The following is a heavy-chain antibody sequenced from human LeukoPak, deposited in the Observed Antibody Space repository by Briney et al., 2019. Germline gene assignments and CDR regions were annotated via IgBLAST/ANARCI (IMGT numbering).Heavy chain of an antibody. CDR2: ITRSSSTI. CDR3: ANAPFDY. CDR1: GFTFSDYS. J-gene: IGHJ4*02. Sequence: GGSLRLSCAASGFTFSDYSMNWVRQAPGKGLERVSYITRSSSTIYHADSVKGRFTISRDNSKNTLYLQMNSLRAEDTAVYYCANAPFDYWGQGTLVTVSS. D-gene: IGHD2-2*01. V-gene: IGHV3-48*01.